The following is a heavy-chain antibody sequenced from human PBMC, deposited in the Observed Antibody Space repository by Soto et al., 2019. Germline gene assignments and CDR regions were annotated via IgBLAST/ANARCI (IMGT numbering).Heavy chain of an antibody. D-gene: IGHD4-4*01. CDR1: GYTFTIHW. CDR2: MYPGDSDT. Sequence: PGESLKISCQTSGYTFTIHWIAWVRQVPGKGLEWMAMMYPGDSDTRYSPSLQGQVTMSADKSIATAFLQWSSLKASDTGIYFCARLASLLQPIDFWGPGTPVTVSS. J-gene: IGHJ4*02. CDR3: ARLASLLQPIDF. V-gene: IGHV5-51*01.